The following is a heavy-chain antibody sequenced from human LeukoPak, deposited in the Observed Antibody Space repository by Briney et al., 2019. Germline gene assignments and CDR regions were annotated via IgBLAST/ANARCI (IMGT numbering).Heavy chain of an antibody. CDR2: IYYSGST. V-gene: IGHV4-30-4*08. Sequence: SQTLSLTCTVSGGSLSSGDYYWSWIRQPPGKGLEWFGYIYYSGSTYYNPSLKSRVTISVDTSKNQFSLKLSAVTAADTAVYYCARAGGASGGGHGAFDIWGQGTMVTVSS. D-gene: IGHD2-15*01. CDR1: GGSLSSGDYY. CDR3: ARAGGASGGGHGAFDI. J-gene: IGHJ3*02.